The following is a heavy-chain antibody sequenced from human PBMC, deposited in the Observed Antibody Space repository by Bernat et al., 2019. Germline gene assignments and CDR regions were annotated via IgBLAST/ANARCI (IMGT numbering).Heavy chain of an antibody. CDR1: GYTFTSYG. CDR3: ARTIYGSGSSNWFDP. D-gene: IGHD3-10*01. V-gene: IGHV1-18*01. J-gene: IGHJ5*02. Sequence: QVQLVQSGAEVKKPGASGRVSAKASGYTFTSYGTSGLRRAPEQGLEGREGFSAYNGNTNYAQKLQGGVTMTTDTSTSTAYMELRSLRSDDTAVYYCARTIYGSGSSNWFDPWGQGTLVTVSS. CDR2: FSAYNGNT.